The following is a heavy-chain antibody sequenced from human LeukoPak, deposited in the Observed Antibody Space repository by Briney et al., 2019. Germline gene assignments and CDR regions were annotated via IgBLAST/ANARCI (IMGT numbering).Heavy chain of an antibody. CDR1: GFNFSSYA. D-gene: IGHD3-10*01. CDR3: AKDLLLWFGQLDPFDD. CDR2: ISGRGGST. J-gene: IGHJ4*01. V-gene: IGHV3-23*01. Sequence: GGSLRLSCAAYGFNFSSYAMSWVRQAPGEGLEWGSAISGRGGSTHYADSVKRRFTISRGKSKNTLYLQMNSLRAEDTAVYYCAKDLLLWFGQLDPFDDWGQGTLVTVSS.